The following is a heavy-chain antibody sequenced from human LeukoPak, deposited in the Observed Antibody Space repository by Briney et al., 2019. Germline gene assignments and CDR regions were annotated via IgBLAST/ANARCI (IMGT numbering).Heavy chain of an antibody. J-gene: IGHJ1*01. Sequence: GGSQRLSCAASGFTFSSYSMNWVRQAPGKGLEWVSYISSSSSTIYYADSVKGRFTISRDNAKNSLYLQMNSLRAEDTAVYYCARGRYCSGGSCYEEVLGGEYFQHWGQGTLVTVSS. CDR2: ISSSSSTI. D-gene: IGHD2-15*01. CDR3: ARGRYCSGGSCYEEVLGGEYFQH. CDR1: GFTFSSYS. V-gene: IGHV3-48*01.